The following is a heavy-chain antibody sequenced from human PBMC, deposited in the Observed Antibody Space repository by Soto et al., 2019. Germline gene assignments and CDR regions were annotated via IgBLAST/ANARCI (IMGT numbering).Heavy chain of an antibody. V-gene: IGHV1-46*03. D-gene: IGHD3-10*01. CDR2: INPSGGST. CDR3: ARFYYGSGPIRAVDY. CDR1: GYTFTSYY. J-gene: IGHJ4*02. Sequence: ASVKVSCKASGYTFTSYYMHWVRQAPGQGLEWMGIINPSGGSTSYAQKFQGRVTMTRDTSTSTVYMELSSLRSEDTAVYYCARFYYGSGPIRAVDYWGQGTLVTVSS.